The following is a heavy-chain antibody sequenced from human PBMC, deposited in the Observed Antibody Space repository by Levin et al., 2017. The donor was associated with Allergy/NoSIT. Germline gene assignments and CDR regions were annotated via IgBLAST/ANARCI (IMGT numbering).Heavy chain of an antibody. V-gene: IGHV3-48*01. D-gene: IGHD5-18*01. Sequence: GGSLRLSCAASGFTFSSYSMNWVRQAPGKGLEWVSYITCISSRTYYADSVRGRFTISRDNAKNSLYLQRNSLRGEDTAIYYCARDPHSLDYWGQGALVTVSS. CDR3: ARDPHSLDY. CDR1: GFTFSSYS. J-gene: IGHJ4*02. CDR2: ITCISSRT.